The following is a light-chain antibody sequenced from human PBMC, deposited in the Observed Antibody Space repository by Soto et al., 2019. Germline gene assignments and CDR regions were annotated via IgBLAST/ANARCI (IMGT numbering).Light chain of an antibody. CDR1: QSVSSNY. J-gene: IGKJ5*01. V-gene: IGKV3-20*01. Sequence: IVLTQSPGTLSLSPGERATLSCRATQSVSSNYLAWYQQKAGQAPRLLIYGASSRATGIPDRFSGSGSGTDFTLTISRLEPEDFAVYYCQQYGRSPLTSGQGTRL. CDR2: GAS. CDR3: QQYGRSPLT.